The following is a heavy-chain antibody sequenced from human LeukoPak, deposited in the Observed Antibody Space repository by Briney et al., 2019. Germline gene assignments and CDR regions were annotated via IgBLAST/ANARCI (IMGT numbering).Heavy chain of an antibody. J-gene: IGHJ4*02. CDR3: AGADYDILTGYPYYFDY. D-gene: IGHD3-9*01. Sequence: SVKVSCKXSGGTFSSYTISWVRQAPRQGLEWMGRIIPILGIANYTQKFQGRVTITADKSTSTAYMELSSLRSEDTAVYYCAGADYDILTGYPYYFDYWGQGTLVTVSS. CDR1: GGTFSSYT. V-gene: IGHV1-69*02. CDR2: IIPILGIA.